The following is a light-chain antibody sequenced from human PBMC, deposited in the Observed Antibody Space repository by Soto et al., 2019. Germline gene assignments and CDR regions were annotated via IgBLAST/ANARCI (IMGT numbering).Light chain of an antibody. CDR1: QAISSH. J-gene: IGKJ5*01. CDR3: QQLHSYPLT. CDR2: VAS. V-gene: IGKV1-9*01. Sequence: IKLTQPPSSLSASVGDRVTITCRASQAISSHLAWYQQKPGKAPKLLVYVASTLQSGVPSRFSGSGSETDFILTISSLQPEDFAIYYCQQLHSYPLTFGQGTRLEIK.